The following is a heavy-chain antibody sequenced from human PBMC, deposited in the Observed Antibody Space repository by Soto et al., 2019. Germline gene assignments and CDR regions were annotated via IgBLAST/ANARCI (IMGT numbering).Heavy chain of an antibody. Sequence: QVQLVQSGTEVKKPGASVKVSCKASGYTFTDYYMHWVRQAPGQGLEWMGWINPNSGGTNYAQKIQGCVTMTRDTSISTAYMELSRVTSDDTDGFYCASGKQKQLDGALDYWGQGTLVIVSS. CDR1: GYTFTDYY. CDR3: ASGKQKQLDGALDY. V-gene: IGHV1-2*04. D-gene: IGHD6-13*01. J-gene: IGHJ4*02. CDR2: INPNSGGT.